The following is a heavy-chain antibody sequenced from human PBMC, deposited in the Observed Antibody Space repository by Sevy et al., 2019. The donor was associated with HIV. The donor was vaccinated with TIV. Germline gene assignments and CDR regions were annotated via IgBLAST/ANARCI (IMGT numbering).Heavy chain of an antibody. V-gene: IGHV3-20*04. CDR3: ARAHRHGEGNCYQYYYYAMDV. D-gene: IGHD3-10*01. CDR2: VNWNGGST. CDR1: GFNFDDYA. J-gene: IGHJ6*02. Sequence: GGSLRLSCATSGFNFDDYAMSWVRQAPGKGLEWVSGVNWNGGSTAYADCVRGPFTITRETAKKSVFLQMNSLRAEDTALVYCARAHRHGEGNCYQYYYYAMDVWGQGTTVTVSS.